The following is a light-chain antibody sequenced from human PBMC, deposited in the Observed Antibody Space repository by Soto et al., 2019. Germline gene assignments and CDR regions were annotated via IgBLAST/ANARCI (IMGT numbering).Light chain of an antibody. V-gene: IGLV2-8*01. Sequence: QSALTQPPSASGSLGQSVTISCTGTSSDVGGYTSVSWYQQHPGKAPKLMIYEVSKRPSGVPDRFSGSKSGNTASLTVSGLQAEDEADYYCSSYAGSNNWVFGGGTQLTVL. CDR1: SSDVGGYTS. J-gene: IGLJ3*02. CDR2: EVS. CDR3: SSYAGSNNWV.